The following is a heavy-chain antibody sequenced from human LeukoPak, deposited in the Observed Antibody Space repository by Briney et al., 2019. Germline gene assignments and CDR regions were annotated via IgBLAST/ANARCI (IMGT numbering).Heavy chain of an antibody. CDR3: ARDPINIATAANGFDY. CDR1: GFTVSSYS. V-gene: IGHV3-21*01. J-gene: IGHJ4*02. CDR2: ISSSSSYI. Sequence: GGSLRLSCAASGFTVSSYSMNWVRQAPGKGLEWVSSISSSSSYIYYADSVKGRFTISRDNAKNSLYLQMNSLRVEDTALYYCARDPINIATAANGFDYWGQGTLVTVSS. D-gene: IGHD6-13*01.